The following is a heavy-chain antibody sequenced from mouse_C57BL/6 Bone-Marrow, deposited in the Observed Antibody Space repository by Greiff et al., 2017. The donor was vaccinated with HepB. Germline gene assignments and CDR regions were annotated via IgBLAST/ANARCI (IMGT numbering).Heavy chain of an antibody. J-gene: IGHJ3*01. CDR3: ARPVGFAY. CDR2: ISSGSSTI. Sequence: EVHLVESGGGLVKPGGSLKLSCAASGFTFSDYGMHWVRQAPEKGLEWVAYISSGSSTIYYADTVKGRFTISRDNAKNTLFLQMTSLRSEDTAMYYCARPVGFAYWGQGTLVTVSA. V-gene: IGHV5-17*01. CDR1: GFTFSDYG. D-gene: IGHD1-1*01.